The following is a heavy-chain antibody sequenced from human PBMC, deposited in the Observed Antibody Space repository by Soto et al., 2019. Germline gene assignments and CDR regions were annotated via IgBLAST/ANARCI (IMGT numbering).Heavy chain of an antibody. CDR3: ARASYDSSGYIYPFDY. Sequence: ASVKVSCKASGGSFSSFAFSWVRQAPGQGLEWMGGIIPIFGTANYAQKFQGRVTITADESTSTAYMELSSLRSEDTAVYYCARASYDSSGYIYPFDYWGQGTLVTVSS. CDR2: IIPIFGTA. J-gene: IGHJ4*02. V-gene: IGHV1-69*13. CDR1: GGSFSSFA. D-gene: IGHD3-22*01.